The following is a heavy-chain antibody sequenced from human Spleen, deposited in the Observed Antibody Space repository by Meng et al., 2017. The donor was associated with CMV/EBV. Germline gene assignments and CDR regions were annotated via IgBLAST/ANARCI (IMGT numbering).Heavy chain of an antibody. CDR3: AKITPGDNWFDP. CDR2: IDPGDSET. J-gene: IGHJ5*02. V-gene: IGHV5-51*01. D-gene: IGHD5-24*01. CDR1: GYTFTNYW. Sequence: GESLKISCKGSGYTFTNYWIGWVRQMPGKGLEYMGIIDPGDSETRYSPSFQGQVTISVDKSISTAYLQWSSLKASDTAIYYCAKITPGDNWFDPWGQGTLVTVSS.